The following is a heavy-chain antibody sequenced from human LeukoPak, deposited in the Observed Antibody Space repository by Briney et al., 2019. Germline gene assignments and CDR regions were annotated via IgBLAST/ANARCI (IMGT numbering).Heavy chain of an antibody. D-gene: IGHD2-21*02. CDR1: GFTVSSNY. V-gene: IGHV3-23*01. Sequence: PGGSLRLSCAASGFTVSSNYMNWVRQAPGKGLEWVSAISGSGGSTYYADSVKGRFTISRDNSKNTLYLQMNSLRAEDTAVYYCAKGVAYCGGDCHHGDYFDYWGQGTLVTVSS. CDR2: ISGSGGST. J-gene: IGHJ4*02. CDR3: AKGVAYCGGDCHHGDYFDY.